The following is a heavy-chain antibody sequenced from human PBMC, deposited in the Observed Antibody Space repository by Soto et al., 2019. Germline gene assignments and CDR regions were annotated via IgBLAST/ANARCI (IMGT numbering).Heavy chain of an antibody. V-gene: IGHV3-7*01. CDR3: SRVRTPFKYYFDY. CDR2: IKQDGSEK. J-gene: IGHJ4*02. Sequence: EVQLVESGGGLVQPGGSLRLSCAASGFTFSSYWMSWVRQAPGKGLEWVANIKQDGSEKYYVDSVKGRFTISRDNAKNSLYLQMNSLRAEDTAAYYCSRVRTPFKYYFDYWGQGTLVTASS. CDR1: GFTFSSYW.